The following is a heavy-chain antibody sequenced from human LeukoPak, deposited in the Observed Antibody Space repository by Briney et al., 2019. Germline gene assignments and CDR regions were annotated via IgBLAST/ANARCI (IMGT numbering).Heavy chain of an antibody. Sequence: GGSLRLSCAASGFTVSSNYMSWVRPAPGKGLELVSVIYSGGSTYYADSVKGRFTISRDNSKNTLYLQMNSLRAEDTAVYYCARDVTTYYYDSSGYYYHDYWGQGTLVTVSS. CDR3: ARDVTTYYYDSSGYYYHDY. D-gene: IGHD3-22*01. CDR2: IYSGGST. CDR1: GFTVSSNY. J-gene: IGHJ4*02. V-gene: IGHV3-66*02.